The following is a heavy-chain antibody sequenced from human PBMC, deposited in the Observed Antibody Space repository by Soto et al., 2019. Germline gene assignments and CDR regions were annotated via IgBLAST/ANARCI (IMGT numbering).Heavy chain of an antibody. Sequence: QVQLVQSGAEVKKPRSSVKVSCKASGGTFSSYTIGWVRQAPGQGLEWMGRIIPILDTVNYAQKFQGRVTITADTSTSIAYKELSCRSYNDTAVYYCARDLYGDYGSGHLYYMDVWGKGTAVTVSS. D-gene: IGHD4-17*01. V-gene: IGHV1-69*08. CDR2: IIPILDTV. CDR3: ARDLYGDYGSGHLYYMDV. J-gene: IGHJ6*03. CDR1: GGTFSSYT.